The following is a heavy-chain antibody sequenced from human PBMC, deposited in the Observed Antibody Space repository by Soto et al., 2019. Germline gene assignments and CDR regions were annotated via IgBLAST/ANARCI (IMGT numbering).Heavy chain of an antibody. D-gene: IGHD3-16*02. CDR2: INHSGST. V-gene: IGHV4-34*01. Sequence: SETLSLTCAVYGGSFSGYYWSWIRQPPGKGLEWIGEINHSGSTNYNPSLKSRVTISVDTSKNQFSLKLNSVTAADTAVYYCARADRNMITFGGVIPPGLGWFDPWGQGTLVTVSS. CDR3: ARADRNMITFGGVIPPGLGWFDP. J-gene: IGHJ5*02. CDR1: GGSFSGYY.